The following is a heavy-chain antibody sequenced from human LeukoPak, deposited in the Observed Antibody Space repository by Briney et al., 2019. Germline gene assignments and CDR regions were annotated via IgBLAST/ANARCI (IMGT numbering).Heavy chain of an antibody. CDR3: FTVNTAMVSNYYGMDV. J-gene: IGHJ6*02. CDR2: MNPNSGNT. Sequence: ASVKVSCKASGYTFTSYDINWVRQATGQGLEWMGWMNPNSGNTDYAQKFQGRVTMTRNTSISTAYMELSSLRSEDTAVYYCFTVNTAMVSNYYGMDVWGQGTTVTVSS. D-gene: IGHD5-18*01. CDR1: GYTFTSYD. V-gene: IGHV1-8*01.